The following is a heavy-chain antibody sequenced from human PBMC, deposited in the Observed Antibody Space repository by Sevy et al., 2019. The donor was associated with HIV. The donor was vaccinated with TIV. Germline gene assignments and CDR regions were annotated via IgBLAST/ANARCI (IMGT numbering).Heavy chain of an antibody. J-gene: IGHJ4*02. Sequence: PGGSLRLSCAASGFTFSSYAMTWVRQAPGKGLEWVSTISSSAGNTYYADSVKGRFTISRDNSKNTLYLQMNSLRAEDTAVYYCAKESTASGGYYFDYWGQGTLVTVSS. D-gene: IGHD2-15*01. CDR2: ISSSAGNT. V-gene: IGHV3-23*01. CDR1: GFTFSSYA. CDR3: AKESTASGGYYFDY.